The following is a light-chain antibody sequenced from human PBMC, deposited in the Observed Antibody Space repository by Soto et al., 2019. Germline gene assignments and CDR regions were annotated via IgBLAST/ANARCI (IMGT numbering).Light chain of an antibody. Sequence: DIQMTQSPSTLSASGGDRVTITCRASQSIGSWLAWYQQTPGRAPKVXIYDSSSLESGVPSRFSGSGAGTECRRTISTMQPDDFATDYCQQYDSFSVTFGQGTRLEIK. CDR3: QQYDSFSVT. CDR2: DSS. V-gene: IGKV1-5*01. CDR1: QSIGSW. J-gene: IGKJ5*01.